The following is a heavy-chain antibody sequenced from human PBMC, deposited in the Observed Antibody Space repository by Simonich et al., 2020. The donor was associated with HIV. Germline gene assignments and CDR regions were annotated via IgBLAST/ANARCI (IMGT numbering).Heavy chain of an antibody. CDR1: GFTFSSYS. Sequence: EVQLVESGGGLVKPGGSLRLSCAASGFTFSSYSMNWVRQAPGKGLELVSSISSSSSYIYYADSVKGRFTISRDNAKNSLYLQMNSLRAEDTAVYYCARDGRKGSSTSCSDYWGQGTLVTVSS. J-gene: IGHJ4*02. CDR2: ISSSSSYI. D-gene: IGHD2-2*01. CDR3: ARDGRKGSSTSCSDY. V-gene: IGHV3-21*01.